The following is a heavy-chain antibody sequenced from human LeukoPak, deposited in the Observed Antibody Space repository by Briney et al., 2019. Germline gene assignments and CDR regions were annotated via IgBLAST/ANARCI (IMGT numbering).Heavy chain of an antibody. J-gene: IGHJ6*02. CDR3: SRRPKDYYYGMDV. CDR1: GSTSSGST. CDR2: IRSKGDNYAT. Sequence: GGSLRLSCAASGSTSSGSTVHWVRQASGKGLEWVGRIRSKGDNYATAYAASVQGRFTLSRDDSKSTTYLQMNSLKTEDTAVYYCSRRPKDYYYGMDVWGQGTTVTVSS. V-gene: IGHV3-73*01.